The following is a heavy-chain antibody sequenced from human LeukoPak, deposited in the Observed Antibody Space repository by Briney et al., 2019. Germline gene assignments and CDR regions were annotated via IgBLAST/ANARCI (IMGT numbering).Heavy chain of an antibody. Sequence: SVKVSCKASGGTFSRHSISWVRQSPGQGLEWLGGITPMFGTSNYAQKFQGRVTITADESTSTAYMELSSLRSEDTAVYYCARDSSEFRSLLFHWGQGTLVTVSS. D-gene: IGHD1-14*01. CDR2: ITPMFGTS. CDR3: ARDSSEFRSLLFH. V-gene: IGHV1-69*13. J-gene: IGHJ1*01. CDR1: GGTFSRHS.